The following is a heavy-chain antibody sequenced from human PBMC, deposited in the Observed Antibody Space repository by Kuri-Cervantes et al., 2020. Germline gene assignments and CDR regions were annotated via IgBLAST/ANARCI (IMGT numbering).Heavy chain of an antibody. CDR2: ISYDGSNK. CDR1: GFTFSSYA. Sequence: GESLKISCAASGFTFSSYAMHWVRQAPGKGLEWVAVISYDGSNKYYADSVKGRFTISRDNATKSLYLQMNSLRAEDTAVYYCARATALRYFDWLLLGSGDYYYYMDVWGKGTTVTVSS. J-gene: IGHJ6*03. D-gene: IGHD3-9*01. V-gene: IGHV3-30-3*01. CDR3: ARATALRYFDWLLLGSGDYYYYMDV.